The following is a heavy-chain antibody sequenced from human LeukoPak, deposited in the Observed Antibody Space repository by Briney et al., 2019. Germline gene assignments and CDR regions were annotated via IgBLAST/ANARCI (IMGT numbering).Heavy chain of an antibody. CDR2: ISSSSSTI. D-gene: IGHD1-26*01. CDR3: AKDLGPSMVGATADGFDP. J-gene: IGHJ3*01. CDR1: GFTFSSYS. V-gene: IGHV3-48*01. Sequence: GGSLRLSCAASGFTFSSYSMNWVRQAPGKGLEWVSYISSSSSTIYYADSVKGRFTISRDNAKNSLYLQMNSLRAEDTAVYYCAKDLGPSMVGATADGFDPWGQGTMVIVSS.